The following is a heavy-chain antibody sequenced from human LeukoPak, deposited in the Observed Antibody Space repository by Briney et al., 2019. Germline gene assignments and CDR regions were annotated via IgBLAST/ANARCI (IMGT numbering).Heavy chain of an antibody. J-gene: IGHJ3*02. CDR3: ARHEEYSSSSDAFDI. CDR1: GGSISSSSYY. CDR2: IYYSGST. Sequence: SETLSLTCTVSGGSISSSSYYWGWIRQPPGKGLEWIGSIYYSGSTYYNPSLKSRVTICVDTSKNQFSLKLSSVTAADTAVYYCARHEEYSSSSDAFDIWGQGTMVTVSS. V-gene: IGHV4-39*01. D-gene: IGHD6-6*01.